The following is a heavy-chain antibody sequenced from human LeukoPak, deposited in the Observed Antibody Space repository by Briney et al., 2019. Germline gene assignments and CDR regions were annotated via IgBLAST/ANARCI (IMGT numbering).Heavy chain of an antibody. J-gene: IGHJ4*02. D-gene: IGHD1-1*01. CDR1: GFTFSSYS. CDR2: ISSSSSTI. Sequence: GGSLSLSCAASGFTFSSYSMNWVRQAPGKGLEWVSYISSSSSTIYYTNSVKGRFTISRDNSKNTLYLQMNSLRAEDTAVYYCAKDRPSWNPRYWGQGTLVTVSS. CDR3: AKDRPSWNPRY. V-gene: IGHV3-48*01.